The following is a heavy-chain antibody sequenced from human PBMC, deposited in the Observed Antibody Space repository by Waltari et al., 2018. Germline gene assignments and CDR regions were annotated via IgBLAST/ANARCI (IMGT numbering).Heavy chain of an antibody. D-gene: IGHD3-10*01. CDR1: GFTFSSYA. V-gene: IGHV3-23*01. CDR3: AKGYDYYGSGSTFDY. Sequence: EVQLLESGGGLVQPGGSLRLSCAASGFTFSSYAMSWVRQAPGKGLEWFSAISGSGGSTYYADPVKGRFTISRDNSKNTLYLQMNSLRAEDTAVYYCAKGYDYYGSGSTFDYWGQGTLVTVSS. J-gene: IGHJ4*02. CDR2: ISGSGGST.